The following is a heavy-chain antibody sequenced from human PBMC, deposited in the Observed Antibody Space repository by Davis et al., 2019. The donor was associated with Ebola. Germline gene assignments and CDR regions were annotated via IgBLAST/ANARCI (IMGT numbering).Heavy chain of an antibody. CDR3: VRGNYYGSGSYYFDY. J-gene: IGHJ4*02. D-gene: IGHD3-10*01. V-gene: IGHV3-7*01. Sequence: GGSLRLSCAASGFTFSTYWMSWVRQAPGKGLQWVANIKVDGGEKNYVDSVKGRFTISRDNAKNSLYLQMNSLRAEDTAVYYCVRGNYYGSGSYYFDYWGQGALVTVSS. CDR1: GFTFSTYW. CDR2: IKVDGGEK.